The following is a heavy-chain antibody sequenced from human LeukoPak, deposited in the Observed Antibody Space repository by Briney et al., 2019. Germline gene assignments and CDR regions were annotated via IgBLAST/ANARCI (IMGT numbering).Heavy chain of an antibody. CDR3: ARAQRQWYTSDAFDI. CDR1: GGTFTSYA. CDR2: IIPILDLA. D-gene: IGHD6-19*01. V-gene: IGHV1-69*04. Sequence: SVKVSCKASGGTFTSYAITWVRQAPGQGLEWMGRIIPILDLANYAQNFQGRVTITADKSTSTAYMELSSLRSDDTAVYFCARAQRQWYTSDAFDIWGQGTMVTVSS. J-gene: IGHJ3*02.